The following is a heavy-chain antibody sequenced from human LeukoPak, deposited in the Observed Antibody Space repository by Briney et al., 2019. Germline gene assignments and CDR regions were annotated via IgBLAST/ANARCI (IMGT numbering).Heavy chain of an antibody. CDR2: IYTSGST. Sequence: PSETLSLTCNVSGGSISSYYWSWIRQPAGKGLEWIGRIYTSGSTNYNPSLKSRVTMSVDTSKNQFSLKLSSVTAADTAVYYCARETTIFGVIGDWFDPWGQGTLVTVSS. CDR1: GGSISSYY. D-gene: IGHD3-3*01. V-gene: IGHV4-4*07. J-gene: IGHJ5*02. CDR3: ARETTIFGVIGDWFDP.